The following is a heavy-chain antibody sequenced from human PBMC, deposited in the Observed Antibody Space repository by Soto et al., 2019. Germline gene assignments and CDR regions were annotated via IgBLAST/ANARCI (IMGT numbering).Heavy chain of an antibody. Sequence: GGSLRLSCAASGFTFSDYYMSWIRQAPGKGLEWVSYISSSGSTIYYADSVKGRFTISRDNAKNSLYLQMNSLRAEDTAVYYCASDDYGDSSKYYYYYYMDVWGKGTTVTVSS. D-gene: IGHD4-17*01. CDR2: ISSSGSTI. V-gene: IGHV3-11*01. CDR1: GFTFSDYY. CDR3: ASDDYGDSSKYYYYYYMDV. J-gene: IGHJ6*03.